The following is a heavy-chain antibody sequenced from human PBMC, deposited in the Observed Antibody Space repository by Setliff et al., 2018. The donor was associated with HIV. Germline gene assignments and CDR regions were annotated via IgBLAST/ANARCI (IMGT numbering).Heavy chain of an antibody. CDR3: TRHWRGGLDY. Sequence: SETLSLTCTVSGGSISSSNYCWGWIRQPPGKGLEWIGSIYYSGSTYYNPSLKSRVTISVDTSKNQFSLKMSSVTAADTAVYYCTRHWRGGLDYWGQGTLVTVSS. V-gene: IGHV4-39*01. J-gene: IGHJ4*02. D-gene: IGHD1-1*01. CDR1: GGSISSSNYC. CDR2: IYYSGST.